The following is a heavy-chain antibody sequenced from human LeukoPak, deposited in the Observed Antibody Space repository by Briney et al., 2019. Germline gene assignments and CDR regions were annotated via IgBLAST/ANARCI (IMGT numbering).Heavy chain of an antibody. J-gene: IGHJ4*02. D-gene: IGHD3-16*01. CDR1: GFTVSSNY. CDR2: IYSGGST. CDR3: AREQTFPYFDS. Sequence: GGSLRLSCAASGFTVSSNYMSWVRQAPGKGLEWVSLIYSGGSTYYADSVKGRFTISRDNSKNTLYLQMNSLRAEDTAVYYCAREQTFPYFDSWGQGTLVTVSS. V-gene: IGHV3-66*01.